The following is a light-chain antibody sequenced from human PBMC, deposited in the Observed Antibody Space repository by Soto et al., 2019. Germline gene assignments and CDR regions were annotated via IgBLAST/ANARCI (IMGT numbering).Light chain of an antibody. CDR1: QDISNY. V-gene: IGKV1-33*01. CDR3: RHYDYLPTT. CDR2: DAS. J-gene: IGKJ5*01. Sequence: IIFSPTTITASVGDRVTITCQANQDISNYLNWYQQKPGKAPKLLIYDASNWETGVPSRYIGIGSGTDFTFTISSLQPDDKSTYYCRHYDYLPTTCGPGTGLEIK.